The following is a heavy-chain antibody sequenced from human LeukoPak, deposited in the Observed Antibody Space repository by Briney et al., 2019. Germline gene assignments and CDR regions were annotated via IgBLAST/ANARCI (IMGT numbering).Heavy chain of an antibody. Sequence: GGSLRLSCVASGFTFSSYSVNWVRQAPGKGLEWVSSISSSSSYIYYADSVKGRFTISRDNAKNSLYLQMNSLRAEDTAVYYCAREDSSIAARFDYWGQGTLVTVSS. D-gene: IGHD6-6*01. CDR3: AREDSSIAARFDY. J-gene: IGHJ4*02. CDR2: ISSSSSYI. V-gene: IGHV3-21*01. CDR1: GFTFSSYS.